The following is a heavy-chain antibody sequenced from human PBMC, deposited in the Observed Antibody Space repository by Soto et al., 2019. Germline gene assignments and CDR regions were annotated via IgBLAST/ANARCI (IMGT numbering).Heavy chain of an antibody. J-gene: IGHJ4*02. V-gene: IGHV1-69*02. D-gene: IGHD3-10*01. Sequence: QVQLVQSGAEVKKPGSSVRVSCKASGDTFTFYSINWVRQAPGLGLEWMGRINPILSMSNYAQRFQGRVTMTGGKSTSTAYMGLSSLRSEDPAMYFCASSYGSGYRAFDYWGQGALVTVSS. CDR3: ASSYGSGYRAFDY. CDR1: GDTFTFYS. CDR2: INPILSMS.